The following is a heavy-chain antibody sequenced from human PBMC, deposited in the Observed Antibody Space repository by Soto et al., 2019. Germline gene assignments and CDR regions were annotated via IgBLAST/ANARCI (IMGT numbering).Heavy chain of an antibody. CDR3: AREIPGQTGFDL. CDR1: GGSISRVGYY. V-gene: IGHV4-31*03. D-gene: IGHD3-9*01. Sequence: QVQLQESGPGLVKPSQTLSLTCIVSGGSISRVGYYWSSIRQHPETGLEWIAYIHYTGSTYYNPSRTSRVTVAVDTAQNHFSLKVNSLTAADTAVYYCAREIPGQTGFDLWGRGTLVTVSS. CDR2: IHYTGST. J-gene: IGHJ2*01.